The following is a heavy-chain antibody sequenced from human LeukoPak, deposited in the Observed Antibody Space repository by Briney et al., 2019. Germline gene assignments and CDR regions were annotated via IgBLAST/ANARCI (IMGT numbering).Heavy chain of an antibody. V-gene: IGHV3-23*01. CDR1: GFTFSSYS. Sequence: GGSLRLSCAASGFTFSSYSMNWVRQARGKGLEWVSAISGSGGSTYYADSVKGRFTISRDNSKNTLYLQMNSLRAEDTAVYYCAKDKASYCGGDCYSNYYYYMDVWGKGTTVTVSS. D-gene: IGHD2-21*02. CDR3: AKDKASYCGGDCYSNYYYYMDV. J-gene: IGHJ6*03. CDR2: ISGSGGST.